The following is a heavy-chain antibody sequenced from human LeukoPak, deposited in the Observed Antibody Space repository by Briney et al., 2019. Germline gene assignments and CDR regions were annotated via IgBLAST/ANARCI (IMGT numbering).Heavy chain of an antibody. D-gene: IGHD6-13*01. CDR3: ARGAAVDQLLFDY. Sequence: PGGSLRLSCAASGFTFDDYAMHWVRQAPGKGLEWVSGISWSSGSIAYADSVRGRFTISRDNAKNSLYLQMNSLRVEDMALYYCARGAAVDQLLFDYWGQGTLVTVSS. CDR1: GFTFDDYA. J-gene: IGHJ4*02. V-gene: IGHV3-9*03. CDR2: ISWSSGSI.